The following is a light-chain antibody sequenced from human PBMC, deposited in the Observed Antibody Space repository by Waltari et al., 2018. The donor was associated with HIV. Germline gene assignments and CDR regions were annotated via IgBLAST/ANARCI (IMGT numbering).Light chain of an antibody. V-gene: IGLV1-40*01. J-gene: IGLJ3*02. CDR3: QSYDKSLAGLWV. CDR2: GDT. Sequence: SVLTQPPSVSGAPGQAITISCTGNNSNIGAGYDVHWYRQFPGTAPHLVLNGDTIRPSGVSDRFSGSRSGNSVSLDITGLRAEDEADYYCQSYDKSLAGLWVFGGGTRLTVL. CDR1: NSNIGAGYD.